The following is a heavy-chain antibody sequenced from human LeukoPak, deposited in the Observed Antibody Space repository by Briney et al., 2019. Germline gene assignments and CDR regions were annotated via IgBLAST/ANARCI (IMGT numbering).Heavy chain of an antibody. CDR3: ARGKGYYDSSGYLYY. Sequence: SVKVSCKASGGTFSSYAISWVRQAPGQGLEWMGGIIPIFGTANYAQKFQGRVTITTDESTSTAYMELSSLRSEDTAVYYCARGKGYYDSSGYLYYWGQGTLVTVPS. CDR2: IIPIFGTA. V-gene: IGHV1-69*05. D-gene: IGHD3-22*01. J-gene: IGHJ4*02. CDR1: GGTFSSYA.